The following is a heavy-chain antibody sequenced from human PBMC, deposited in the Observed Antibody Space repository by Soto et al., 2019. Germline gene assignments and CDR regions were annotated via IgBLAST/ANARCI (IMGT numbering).Heavy chain of an antibody. D-gene: IGHD3-22*01. CDR1: GFSLCPSGMR. CDR2: IDWDDDK. J-gene: IGHJ3*02. V-gene: IGHV2-70*04. CDR3: ARSYYDSSGYSPAAFEI. Sequence: THTLTLTCTFYGFSLCPSGMRVSWIRQPPGKAMEWLARIDWDDDKFYSTSLKTRLTISKDTSKNQVVLTMTDMDPVDTATYYCARSYYDSSGYSPAAFEIWG.